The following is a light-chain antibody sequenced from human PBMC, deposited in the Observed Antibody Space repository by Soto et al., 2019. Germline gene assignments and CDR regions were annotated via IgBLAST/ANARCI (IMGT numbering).Light chain of an antibody. CDR3: QQYGSSLFT. CDR1: QSVSSSS. Sequence: EIVLTQSPGTLSLSPGERATLSCRASQSVSSSSLAWYQQKPGQAPRLLIYDASSRATGIPDRFSGSGSGTDFTLTISRLEPEDFAVYYCQQYGSSLFTFGPGTKADIK. V-gene: IGKV3-20*01. CDR2: DAS. J-gene: IGKJ3*01.